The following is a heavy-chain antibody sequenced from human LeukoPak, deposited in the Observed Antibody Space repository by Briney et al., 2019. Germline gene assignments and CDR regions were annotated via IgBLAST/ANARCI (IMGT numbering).Heavy chain of an antibody. CDR1: GYSISSGYY. J-gene: IGHJ4*02. D-gene: IGHD3-10*01. CDR2: IYHSGGT. Sequence: SETPSLTCAVSGYSISSGYYWGWIRQPPGKGLEWIGSIYHSGGTYYNPSLKSRVTISVDTSKNQFSLKLSSVTAADTAVYYCAGTPYGSGSHYYFDYWGQGTLVTVSS. CDR3: AGTPYGSGSHYYFDY. V-gene: IGHV4-38-2*01.